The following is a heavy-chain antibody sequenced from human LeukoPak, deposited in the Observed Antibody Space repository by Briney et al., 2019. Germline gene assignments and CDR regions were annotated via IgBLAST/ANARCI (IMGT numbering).Heavy chain of an antibody. CDR3: AQVPPPRSSYVSQYRI. J-gene: IGHJ3*02. Sequence: SGGSLRLSCAASGFTFSSYAMSWVRQAPGKGLDRVSMIGLTGRDTYYADPVKGRFTISRDISRNTLYLQMNRLRGDDTAVYYCAQVPPPRSSYVSQYRIWGQGTMVTVSS. D-gene: IGHD1-26*01. CDR1: GFTFSSYA. V-gene: IGHV3-23*01. CDR2: IGLTGRDT.